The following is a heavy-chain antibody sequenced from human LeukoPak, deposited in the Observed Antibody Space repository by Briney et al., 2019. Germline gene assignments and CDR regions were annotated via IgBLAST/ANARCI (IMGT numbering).Heavy chain of an antibody. CDR2: INHSGST. D-gene: IGHD2-15*01. Sequence: PSETLSLTCAVYGGSFSGYYWSWIRQPPGKGLEWIGEINHSGSTNYNPSLKSRVTISVDTSKNQFSLKLSSVTAADTAVYYCARGYCSGGNCYYFDYWGQGTLVTVSS. CDR3: ARGYCSGGNCYYFDY. J-gene: IGHJ4*02. CDR1: GGSFSGYY. V-gene: IGHV4-34*01.